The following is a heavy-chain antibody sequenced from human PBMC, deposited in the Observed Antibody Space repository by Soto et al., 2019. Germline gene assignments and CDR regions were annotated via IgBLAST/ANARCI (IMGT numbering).Heavy chain of an antibody. CDR3: AKAQEASGNVNSYFDT. CDR1: GVMLSAYV. V-gene: IGHV3-23*01. D-gene: IGHD2-15*01. CDR2: ISGSGDAT. J-gene: IGHJ4*02. Sequence: SLRLNCAAKGVMLSAYVILWVRQATGKGLGWVSVISGSGDATYYADSVRGRLTLSRDNSMNTLYLDMYSLRAEDMAVYFCAKAQEASGNVNSYFDTWGQGTLVTVSS.